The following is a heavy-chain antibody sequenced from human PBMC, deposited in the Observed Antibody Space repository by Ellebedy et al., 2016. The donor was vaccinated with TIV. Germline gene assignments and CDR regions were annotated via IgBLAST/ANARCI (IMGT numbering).Heavy chain of an antibody. J-gene: IGHJ4*02. CDR2: VSSDGNIK. CDR3: AKGATILGSIVGS. V-gene: IGHV3-30*18. CDR1: GFSFSTYV. Sequence: GESLKISCAASGFSFSTYVMHWVRQAPGKGLEWLALVSSDGNIKHYADSVKGRFTISRDNSKNTLIVDMNRLRPEDTAVYYCAKGATILGSIVGSWGQGTLVSVSS. D-gene: IGHD5-24*01.